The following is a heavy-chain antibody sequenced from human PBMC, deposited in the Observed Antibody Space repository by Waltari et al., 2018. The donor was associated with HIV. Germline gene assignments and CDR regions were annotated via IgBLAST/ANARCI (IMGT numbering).Heavy chain of an antibody. CDR1: GFTFGTYS. Sequence: VQLGESGGGWVQPGGSLGLSCAASGFTFGTYSLNWVRQAPGRGLVWVSEISSGGSVVYYADSVKGRFTISRDNAKNSLYLEMNSLTVDDTALYFCARDADHWEQHYFDVWGQGTPVTVSP. V-gene: IGHV3-48*01. CDR3: ARDADHWEQHYFDV. J-gene: IGHJ4*02. D-gene: IGHD7-27*01. CDR2: ISSGGSVV.